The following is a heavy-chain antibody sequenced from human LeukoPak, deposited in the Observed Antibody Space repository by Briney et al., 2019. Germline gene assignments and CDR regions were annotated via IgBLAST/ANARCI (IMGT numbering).Heavy chain of an antibody. Sequence: SETLSLTCTVSGGSISSYYWSWIRQPPGKGLEWIGYIYYSGSTNYNPSLKSRVTISVDTSKNQFSLKLSSVTAADTAVYYCARDSDYGESNYWGQGTLVTVSS. J-gene: IGHJ4*02. CDR2: IYYSGST. CDR3: ARDSDYGESNY. V-gene: IGHV4-59*13. D-gene: IGHD4-17*01. CDR1: GGSISSYY.